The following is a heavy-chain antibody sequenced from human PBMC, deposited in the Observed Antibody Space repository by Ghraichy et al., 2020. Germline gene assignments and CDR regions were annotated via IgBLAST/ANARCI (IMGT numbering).Heavy chain of an antibody. J-gene: IGHJ4*02. Sequence: SQTLSLTCTVSGGSISSYYWSWIRQPPGKGLEWIAYIYYTGNSNYNPSLKSRVTISVDTSKAQFSLKLTSVTAEDTAVYYCARGLWPAYFDYWGQGTLVTVSS. CDR2: IYYTGNS. CDR1: GGSISSYY. CDR3: ARGLWPAYFDY. V-gene: IGHV4-59*01.